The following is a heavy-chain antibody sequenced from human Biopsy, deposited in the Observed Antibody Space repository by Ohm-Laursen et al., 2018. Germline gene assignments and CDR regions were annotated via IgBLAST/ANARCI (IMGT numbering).Heavy chain of an antibody. Sequence: TLSLTCSVSGYSMSTYYWSWIRQPPGKGLEWIGYIYYSGSTNYNPSLKSRVTISVDMSKNQFSLKLTSVAAADTAVYYCARHRGGMPSSGSWFDHWGQGTLVTVSS. D-gene: IGHD2-2*01. CDR3: ARHRGGMPSSGSWFDH. V-gene: IGHV4-59*08. CDR2: IYYSGST. J-gene: IGHJ5*02. CDR1: GYSMSTYY.